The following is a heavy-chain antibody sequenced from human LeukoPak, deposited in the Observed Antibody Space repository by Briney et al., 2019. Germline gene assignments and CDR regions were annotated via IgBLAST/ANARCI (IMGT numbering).Heavy chain of an antibody. CDR3: ARLYCSGASCYANLDY. J-gene: IGHJ4*02. D-gene: IGHD2-15*01. Sequence: GGSLRLSRAASGFPFSSYWMSWVRQAPGKGLEWVANIKQDGSQKYYVDSVRGRFTISRDNAENSLYLQMNSLTAEDTAVYYCARLYCSGASCYANLDYWGQGTLVAVSS. CDR2: IKQDGSQK. CDR1: GFPFSSYW. V-gene: IGHV3-7*04.